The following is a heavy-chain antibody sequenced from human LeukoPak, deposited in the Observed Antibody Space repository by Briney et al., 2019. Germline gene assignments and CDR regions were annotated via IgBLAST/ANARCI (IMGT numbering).Heavy chain of an antibody. Sequence: SETLSLTCAVYGGSFSGYYWSWIRQPPGKGLEWIGEINHSGSTNYNPSLKSRVTISVDTSKNQFSLKLSSVTAADTAVYYCASLICSSTSCFLSFDYWGQGTLVTVSS. CDR1: GGSFSGYY. CDR3: ASLICSSTSCFLSFDY. D-gene: IGHD2-2*01. V-gene: IGHV4-34*01. CDR2: INHSGST. J-gene: IGHJ4*02.